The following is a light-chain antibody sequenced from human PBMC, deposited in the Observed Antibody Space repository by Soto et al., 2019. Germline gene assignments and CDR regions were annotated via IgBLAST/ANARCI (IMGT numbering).Light chain of an antibody. Sequence: DIQMTQSPSSLSASVGDRVTITCRASQDISNYLAWYQQKPGKVPKLLIYAAFTLHSGVPSRFSGSGSGTDFTLTISALQPEDVANYYCQHYNGAPWTFGQGTKVEIE. CDR2: AAF. CDR3: QHYNGAPWT. V-gene: IGKV1-27*01. CDR1: QDISNY. J-gene: IGKJ1*01.